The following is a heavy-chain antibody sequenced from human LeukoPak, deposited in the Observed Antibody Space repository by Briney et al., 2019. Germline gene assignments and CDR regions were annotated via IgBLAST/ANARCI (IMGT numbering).Heavy chain of an antibody. V-gene: IGHV1-3*01. Sequence: GASVKVSCKASGYTFTSYAMHWVRQAPGQRLEWMGWINAGNGNTKYSQKFQGRVTITRDTSASTAYMELSSLRSEDTAVYYCARGYCSGGSCWDPFDYWGQGTLVTVPS. D-gene: IGHD2-15*01. CDR3: ARGYCSGGSCWDPFDY. J-gene: IGHJ4*02. CDR2: INAGNGNT. CDR1: GYTFTSYA.